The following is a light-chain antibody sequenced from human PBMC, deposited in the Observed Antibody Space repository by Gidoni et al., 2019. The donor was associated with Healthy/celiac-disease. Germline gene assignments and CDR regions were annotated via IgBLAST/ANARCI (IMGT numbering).Light chain of an antibody. CDR1: RCISSY. Sequence: DIQMTQYPSSLSASVGDRVTITCRASRCISSYLNWYQQKPGKAPKLLIYAASSLQSGVPSRFSDSVSGTDFTLTISSLQPEDFATYYCQQSYSTPRTFGQGTKVEIK. J-gene: IGKJ1*01. CDR3: QQSYSTPRT. V-gene: IGKV1-39*01. CDR2: AAS.